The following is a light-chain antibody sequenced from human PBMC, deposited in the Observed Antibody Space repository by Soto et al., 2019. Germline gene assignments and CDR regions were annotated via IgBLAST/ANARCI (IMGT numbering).Light chain of an antibody. V-gene: IGKV1-12*01. J-gene: IGKJ2*01. CDR2: AAS. CDR3: QQGDNFPLT. Sequence: DIQMTQSPPSVSASVGDSVTVTCRASQGLSGNLAWYQQTAGKAPKLLIYAASTVQTGVPSRFSGSGSGTEFTLNISSLQPEDFATYSCQQGDNFPLTFGQGTRVDIK. CDR1: QGLSGN.